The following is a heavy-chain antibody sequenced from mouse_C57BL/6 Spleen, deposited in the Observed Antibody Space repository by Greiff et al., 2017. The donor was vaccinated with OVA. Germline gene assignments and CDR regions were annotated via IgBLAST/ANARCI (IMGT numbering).Heavy chain of an antibody. D-gene: IGHD1-1*01. CDR3: ARTVAYAMDY. CDR1: GFTFSDYG. CDR2: ISSGSSTI. Sequence: EVMLVESGGGLVKPGGSLKLSCAASGFTFSDYGMYWVRQAPEKGLEWVAYISSGSSTIYYADTVKGRFTISSDNAKNTLFLQMTRLRSEETAMYYCARTVAYAMDYWGQGTSVTVSS. J-gene: IGHJ4*01. V-gene: IGHV5-17*01.